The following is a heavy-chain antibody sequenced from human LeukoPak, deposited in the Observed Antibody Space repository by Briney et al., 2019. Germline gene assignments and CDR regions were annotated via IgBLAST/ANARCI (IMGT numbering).Heavy chain of an antibody. CDR3: AKDHPSNYDSSGFARSAFDI. J-gene: IGHJ3*02. CDR1: GFTFSSYA. V-gene: IGHV3-23*03. D-gene: IGHD3-22*01. Sequence: GGSLRLSCAASGFTFSSYAMSWVRQAPGKGLEWVSVIYSGGSTYYADSVKGRFTISRDNSKNTLYLQMNSLRAEDTAVYYCAKDHPSNYDSSGFARSAFDIWGQGTMVTVSS. CDR2: IYSGGST.